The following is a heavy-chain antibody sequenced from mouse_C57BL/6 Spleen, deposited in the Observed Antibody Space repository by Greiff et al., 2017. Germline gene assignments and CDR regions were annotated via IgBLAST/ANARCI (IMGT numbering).Heavy chain of an antibody. Sequence: QVQLQQSGAELVRPGASVTLSCKASGYTFTDYEMHWVKQTPVHGLEWIGAIDPETGGTAYNQKFKGKAILTADKSSSTAYMELRSLTSEDSAVYYCTREGIYYGNYEGFAYWGQGTLVTVSA. CDR1: GYTFTDYE. CDR2: IDPETGGT. CDR3: TREGIYYGNYEGFAY. D-gene: IGHD2-1*01. V-gene: IGHV1-15*01. J-gene: IGHJ3*01.